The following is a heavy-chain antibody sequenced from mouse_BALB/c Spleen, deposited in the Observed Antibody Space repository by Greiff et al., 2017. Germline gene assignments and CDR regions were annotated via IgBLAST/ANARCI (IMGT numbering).Heavy chain of an antibody. V-gene: IGHV1-7*01. D-gene: IGHD4-1*01. Sequence: VQLQQSGAELAKPGASVKMSCKASGYTFTSYWMHWVKQRPGQGLEWIGYINPSTGYTEYNQKFKDKATLTADKSSSTAYMQLSSLTSEDSAVYYCARETGVDYWGQGTTLTVSS. CDR1: GYTFTSYW. CDR2: INPSTGYT. J-gene: IGHJ2*01. CDR3: ARETGVDY.